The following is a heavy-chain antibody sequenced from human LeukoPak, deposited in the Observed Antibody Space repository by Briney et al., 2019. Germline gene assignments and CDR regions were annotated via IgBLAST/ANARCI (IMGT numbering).Heavy chain of an antibody. Sequence: SETLSLTCTVSGGSISTSSSYWGWIRQPPGVRLEWIGTMYYSGSTYYNPSLKSRVTISVDTSKNQFSLKLSSVTAADTAVYYCAKGYSSGWSFHYYYIDVWDKGTTVTVSS. D-gene: IGHD6-19*01. CDR1: GGSISTSSSY. V-gene: IGHV4-39*01. CDR2: MYYSGST. CDR3: AKGYSSGWSFHYYYIDV. J-gene: IGHJ6*03.